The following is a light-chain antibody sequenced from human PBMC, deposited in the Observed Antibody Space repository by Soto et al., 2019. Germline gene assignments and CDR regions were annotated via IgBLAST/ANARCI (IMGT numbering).Light chain of an antibody. Sequence: QSVLTQSSSASASLGSSVKLTCTLSSGYTKYIVTWHQQQPGKAPRDLMRLEGSGKYNKGNGVPERCSGASSGADRYLTISNLQSDDEADYYCETSDSNTHVFGPGTKVTVL. CDR1: SGYTKYI. CDR2: LEGSGKY. CDR3: ETSDSNTHV. J-gene: IGLJ1*01. V-gene: IGLV4-60*03.